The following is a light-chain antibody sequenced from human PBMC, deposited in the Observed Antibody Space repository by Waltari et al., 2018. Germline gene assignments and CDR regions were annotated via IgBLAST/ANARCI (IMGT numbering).Light chain of an antibody. CDR3: QQYNSYPYT. J-gene: IGKJ2*01. CDR2: KAS. CDR1: QSISSW. V-gene: IGKV1-5*03. Sequence: DIQMTQSPSTLSASVGDRVTITCRASQSISSWLAWYQQKPGKAPKFLIFKASNLERGVPSRFSGSGSGTEFTLTISSLQPDDVATYYCQQYNSYPYTFGQGTKLEIK.